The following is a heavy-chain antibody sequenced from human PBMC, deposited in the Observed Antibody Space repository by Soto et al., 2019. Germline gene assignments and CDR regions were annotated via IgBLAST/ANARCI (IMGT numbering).Heavy chain of an antibody. V-gene: IGHV3-9*01. J-gene: IGHJ4*02. CDR2: ISWNSGSI. CDR1: GFTFDDYA. D-gene: IGHD3-3*01. Sequence: GGSLRLSCAASGFTFDDYAMHWVRQAPGKGLEWVSGISWNSGSIGYADSVKGRFTISRDNAKNSLYLQMNSLRAEDTALYYCAKAARFWSGYYDYWGQGTLVTVSS. CDR3: AKAARFWSGYYDY.